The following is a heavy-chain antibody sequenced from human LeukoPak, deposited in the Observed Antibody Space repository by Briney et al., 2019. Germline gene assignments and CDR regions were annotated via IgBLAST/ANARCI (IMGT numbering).Heavy chain of an antibody. Sequence: GGSLRLSCAAPGFTFSSYWMSWVRQAPGKGLEWVANIKQDGSEKYYVDSVKGRFTISRDNAKNSLYLQMNSLRAEDTAVYYCARDPGYSSGWVKGYFDYWGQGTLVTVSS. V-gene: IGHV3-7*03. CDR2: IKQDGSEK. CDR1: GFTFSSYW. J-gene: IGHJ4*02. CDR3: ARDPGYSSGWVKGYFDY. D-gene: IGHD6-19*01.